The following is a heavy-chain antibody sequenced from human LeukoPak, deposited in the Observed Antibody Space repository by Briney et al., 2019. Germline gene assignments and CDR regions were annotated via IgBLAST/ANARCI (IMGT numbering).Heavy chain of an antibody. CDR1: GGSTSSYY. J-gene: IGHJ5*02. V-gene: IGHV4-59*01. Sequence: SETLSLTCTVSGGSTSSYYWSWIRQSPGKGLEWIGYIHYSGSTNYNPSLKSRVTISVDTSKNQFSLRLNSVTAADTALYYCARGSRGGYNWFDPWGQGTLVIVSS. D-gene: IGHD3-16*01. CDR3: ARGSRGGYNWFDP. CDR2: IHYSGST.